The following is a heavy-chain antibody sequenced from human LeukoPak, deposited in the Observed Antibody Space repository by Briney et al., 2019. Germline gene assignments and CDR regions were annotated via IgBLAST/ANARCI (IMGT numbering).Heavy chain of an antibody. J-gene: IGHJ3*02. CDR2: ISAYNGNT. D-gene: IGHD6-13*01. CDR3: ACRKAAAVRGAFDI. V-gene: IGHV1-18*01. CDR1: GYTFTSYG. Sequence: ASVKVSCKASGYTFTSYGISWVRQAPGQGLEWMGWISAYNGNTNYAQKLQGRVTMTTDTSTSTAYMELRSLRSDDTAVYYCACRKAAAVRGAFDIWGQGTLVTVSS.